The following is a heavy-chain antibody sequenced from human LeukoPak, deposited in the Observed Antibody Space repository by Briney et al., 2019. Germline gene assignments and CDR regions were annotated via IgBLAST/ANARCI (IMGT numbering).Heavy chain of an antibody. D-gene: IGHD2-2*01. CDR3: ARALGYCSSTICYRFDY. V-gene: IGHV3-48*01. CDR2: ISSSSTTI. J-gene: IGHJ4*02. CDR1: GFTFSSYR. Sequence: PGGYLRLSCAASGFTFSSYRMIWVRQAPGKGLEWVSYISSSSTTIYYADSVKGRFTISRDNAKNSLYLQMNSLRAEDTDVYYCARALGYCSSTICYRFDYWGQGTLVTVSS.